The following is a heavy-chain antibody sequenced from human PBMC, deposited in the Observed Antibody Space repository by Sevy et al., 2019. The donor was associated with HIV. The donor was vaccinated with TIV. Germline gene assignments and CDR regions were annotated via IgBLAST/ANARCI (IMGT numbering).Heavy chain of an antibody. J-gene: IGHJ4*02. CDR1: GFTFSSYA. CDR2: ISGSGGST. Sequence: GGSLILSCAASGFTFSSYAMSWVRQAPGKGLEWVSAISGSGGSTYYADSVKGRFTISRDNSKNTLYLQMNSLRAEDTAVYYCAKDSRGVLRFLEWATELFDYWGQGTLVTVSS. D-gene: IGHD3-3*01. V-gene: IGHV3-23*01. CDR3: AKDSRGVLRFLEWATELFDY.